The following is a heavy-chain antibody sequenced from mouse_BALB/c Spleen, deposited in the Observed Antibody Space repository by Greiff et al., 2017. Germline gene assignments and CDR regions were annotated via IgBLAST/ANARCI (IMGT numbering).Heavy chain of an antibody. CDR3: ARDYLPLAGTAWFAY. CDR1: GFSLTSYG. V-gene: IGHV2-9*02. J-gene: IGHJ3*01. CDR2: IWAGGST. D-gene: IGHD4-1*01. Sequence: QVQLKESGPGLVAPSQSLSITCTVSGFSLTSYGVHWVRQPPGKGLEWLGVIWAGGSTNYNSALMSRLSISKDNSKSQVFLKMNSLQTDDTAMYYCARDYLPLAGTAWFAYWGQGTLVTVSA.